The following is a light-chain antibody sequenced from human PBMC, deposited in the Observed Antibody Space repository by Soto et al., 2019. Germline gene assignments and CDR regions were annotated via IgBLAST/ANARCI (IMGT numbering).Light chain of an antibody. V-gene: IGKV1-5*01. CDR3: QQYNSYWT. CDR1: QSISSW. J-gene: IGKJ1*01. Sequence: DIQLTQTPSTLSASVGYRVTITCRASQSISSWLAWYQQKPGKAPKLLIYDVSSLQSGVPSRFSGSGSGTEFTLTISSLQPDDFATYYCQQYNSYWTFGQGTKVDIK. CDR2: DVS.